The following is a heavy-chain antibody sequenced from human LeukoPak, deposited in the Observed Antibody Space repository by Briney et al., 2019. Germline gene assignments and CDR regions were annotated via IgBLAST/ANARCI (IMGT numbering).Heavy chain of an antibody. CDR1: GFTFGDYA. V-gene: IGHV3-49*04. CDR2: IRSKAYGGTT. J-gene: IGHJ4*02. Sequence: PGGSLRPSCTSSGFTFGDYAMSWVRQAPGKGLEWVGFIRSKAYGGTTEYAASVKGRFTISRDDSKSIAYLQMNSLKTEDTAVYYCTRVSTATFGYWGQGTLVTVSS. CDR3: TRVSTATFGY. D-gene: IGHD5/OR15-5a*01.